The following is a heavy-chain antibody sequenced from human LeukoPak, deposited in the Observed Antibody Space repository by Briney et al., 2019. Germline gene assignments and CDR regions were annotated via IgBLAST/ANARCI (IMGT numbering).Heavy chain of an antibody. Sequence: SETLSLTCTVSGYSISSGYYWGWIRQPPGTGLEWIGSIYHSGSTYYNPSLKSRVTISVDTSKNQFSLKLSSVTAADTAVYYCARDLSGFDYYYYYMDVWGKGTTVTVSS. J-gene: IGHJ6*03. V-gene: IGHV4-38-2*02. CDR1: GYSISSGYY. D-gene: IGHD6-19*01. CDR2: IYHSGST. CDR3: ARDLSGFDYYYYYMDV.